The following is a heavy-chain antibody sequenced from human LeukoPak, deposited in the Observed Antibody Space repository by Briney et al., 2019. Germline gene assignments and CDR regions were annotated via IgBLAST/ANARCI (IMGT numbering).Heavy chain of an antibody. CDR3: VRGVIVVPRPDPPPRFDT. J-gene: IGHJ5*02. D-gene: IGHD3-16*02. CDR2: INPYTGAT. V-gene: IGHV1-2*02. CDR1: GYTFTDYY. Sequence: ASVKVSCKSSGYTFTDYYVHWVRQAAGQGLEWMGWINPYTGATRYSRKFQGRVTMTRDTSINTAYMDLTSLTSDDTAVFSCVRGVIVVPRPDPPPRFDTWGQGTLVTVSS.